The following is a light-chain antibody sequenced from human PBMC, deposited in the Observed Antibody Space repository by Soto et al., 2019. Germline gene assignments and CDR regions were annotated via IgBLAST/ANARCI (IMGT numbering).Light chain of an antibody. CDR3: YSYKSSSTLV. J-gene: IGLJ1*01. CDR2: EVS. Sequence: QSALTQPASVSGSPGQSITISCTGTSSDVGGYNYVSWYQQHPGKAPKLMIYEVSNRPSGVSNRFSGSKSGNTASLTISGLQAEDEADYYCYSYKSSSTLVFGAGTKVTVL. V-gene: IGLV2-14*01. CDR1: SSDVGGYNY.